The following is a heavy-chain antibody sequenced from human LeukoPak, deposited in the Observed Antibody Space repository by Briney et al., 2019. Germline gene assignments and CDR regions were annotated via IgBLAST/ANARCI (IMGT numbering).Heavy chain of an antibody. Sequence: SETLSLTCTVSGYSISSGYYWSWIRQPPGKGLEWIGYIYYSGSTNYNPSLKSRVTISVDTSKNQFSLKLSSVTAADTAVYYCARGLGSSGPLLGYYYMDVWGKGTTVTVSS. D-gene: IGHD6-19*01. CDR3: ARGLGSSGPLLGYYYMDV. J-gene: IGHJ6*03. CDR1: GYSISSGYY. CDR2: IYYSGST. V-gene: IGHV4-61*01.